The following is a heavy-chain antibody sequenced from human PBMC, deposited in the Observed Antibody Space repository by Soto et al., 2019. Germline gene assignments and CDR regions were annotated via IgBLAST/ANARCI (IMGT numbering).Heavy chain of an antibody. V-gene: IGHV3-30*03. J-gene: IGHJ2*01. CDR2: ISYDGSNK. CDR1: GFTFSSYG. Sequence: GGSLRLSCAASGFTFSSYGMHWVRQAPGKGLEWVAVISYDGSNKYYADSVKGRFTISRDNSKNTLYLQMDSLRVEDTAVYYCATFDLWGRGTLVTVSS. CDR3: ATFDL.